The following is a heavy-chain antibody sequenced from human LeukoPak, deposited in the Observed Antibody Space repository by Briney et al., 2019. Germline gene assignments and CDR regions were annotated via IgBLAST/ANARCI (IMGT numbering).Heavy chain of an antibody. CDR3: ARERYGDPDY. CDR2: IRYDGSNK. V-gene: IGHV3-33*01. J-gene: IGHJ4*02. Sequence: GGSLRLSCAASGFTFSSYGMHWVRQAPGKGLEWVAVIRYDGSNKYYADSVKGRFTISRDNYKNTLYLQMNSLRAEDTAVYYCARERYGDPDYWGQGTLVTVSS. CDR1: GFTFSSYG. D-gene: IGHD4-17*01.